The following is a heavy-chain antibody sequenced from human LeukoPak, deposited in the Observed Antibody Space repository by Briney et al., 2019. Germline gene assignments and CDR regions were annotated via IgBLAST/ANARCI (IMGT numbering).Heavy chain of an antibody. CDR1: GYTFTGYY. J-gene: IGHJ6*03. D-gene: IGHD1-26*01. V-gene: IGHV1-2*02. CDR2: INPNSGGT. Sequence: ASVKVSCKASGYTFTGYYMHWVRQAPGQGLEWMGWINPNSGGTNYAQKFQGRVTMTRDTSISTAYMELSRLRSDDTAVYYCARDGTVGASPYQYYYYMDVWGKGTTVTVSS. CDR3: ARDGTVGASPYQYYYYMDV.